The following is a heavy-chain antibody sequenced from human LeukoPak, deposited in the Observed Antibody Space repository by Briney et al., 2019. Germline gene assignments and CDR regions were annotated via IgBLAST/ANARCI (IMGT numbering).Heavy chain of an antibody. J-gene: IGHJ6*03. V-gene: IGHV4-39*01. CDR1: GGSISSRSYY. CDR3: ASFYCSGGSCYQYYYYYYMDV. D-gene: IGHD2-15*01. Sequence: SETLSLTCTVSGGSISSRSYYWGWIRQPPGKGLEWIGIIYYSGSTYSNPSLRSRVTISVDTSKNQFSLKLSSVTAADTAVYYCASFYCSGGSCYQYYYYYYMDVWGKGTTVTVSS. CDR2: IYYSGST.